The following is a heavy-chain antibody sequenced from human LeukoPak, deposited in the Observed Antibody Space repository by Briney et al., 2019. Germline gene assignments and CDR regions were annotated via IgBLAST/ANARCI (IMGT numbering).Heavy chain of an antibody. D-gene: IGHD2-15*01. CDR2: IYYSGST. V-gene: IGHV4-59*01. Sequence: SETLSLTCAVYGGSISSYYWSWIRQPPGKGLEWIGYIYYSGSTNYNPSLKSRVTISVDTSKNQFSLKLSSVTAADTAVYYCAREAYIGAFDIWGQGTMVTVSS. J-gene: IGHJ3*02. CDR1: GGSISSYY. CDR3: AREAYIGAFDI.